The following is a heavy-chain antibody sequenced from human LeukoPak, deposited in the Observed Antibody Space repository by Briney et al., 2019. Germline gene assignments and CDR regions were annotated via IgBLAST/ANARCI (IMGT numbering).Heavy chain of an antibody. D-gene: IGHD6-19*01. Sequence: GSLRLSCAASGFTFSSYSMNWVRQAPGKGLEWIGSIYYSGSTYYNPSLKSRVTISVDTSKNQFSLKLSSVTAADTAVYYCARHAYRSGWSPIDYWGQGTLVTVSS. CDR1: GFTFSSYSMN. CDR3: ARHAYRSGWSPIDY. J-gene: IGHJ4*02. CDR2: IYYSGST. V-gene: IGHV4-39*01.